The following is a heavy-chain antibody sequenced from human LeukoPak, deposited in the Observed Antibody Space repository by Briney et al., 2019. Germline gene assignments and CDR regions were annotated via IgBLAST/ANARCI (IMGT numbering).Heavy chain of an antibody. CDR1: GYTFNGYY. CDR3: ARDAIAAAGTQLPYYYYYMDV. J-gene: IGHJ6*03. Sequence: ASVKVSCKASGYTFNGYYMHWVRQAPGQGLEWMGWINPNSGGTNYAQKFQGRVTMTRDTSISTAYMELSRLRSDDTAVYYCARDAIAAAGTQLPYYYYYMDVWGKGTTVTISS. V-gene: IGHV1-2*02. CDR2: INPNSGGT. D-gene: IGHD6-13*01.